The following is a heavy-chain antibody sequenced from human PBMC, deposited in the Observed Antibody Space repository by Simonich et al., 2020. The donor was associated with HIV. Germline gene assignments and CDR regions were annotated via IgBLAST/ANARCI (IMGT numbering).Heavy chain of an antibody. V-gene: IGHV1-18*01. Sequence: QVQLVQSGAEVKKPGASVKVSCKASGYTFYTYSMNWERQAPGQGLEWLGWNRAYKGNTKEAEKFQGRGTMTTEKSTSTAYLELRRLRSDDTAVYYCAKEGFHDTLDYWGQGTLVTVSS. CDR1: GYTFYTYS. D-gene: IGHD3-9*01. CDR3: AKEGFHDTLDY. J-gene: IGHJ4*02. CDR2: NRAYKGNT.